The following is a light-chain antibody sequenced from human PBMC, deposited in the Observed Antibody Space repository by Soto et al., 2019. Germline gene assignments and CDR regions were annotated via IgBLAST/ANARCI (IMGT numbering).Light chain of an antibody. V-gene: IGKV3-11*01. CDR3: QQRDSWPIT. CDR1: QSLRSS. J-gene: IGKJ5*01. CDR2: DTS. Sequence: ETMITQSPDTLSVSLGERATLSCRASQSLRSSLAWYQQKPGQVPRLLIYDTSKRATGIPDRFSGSGSGTDFTLTISSLEPEDFAVYYCQQRDSWPITFGQGTRLEIK.